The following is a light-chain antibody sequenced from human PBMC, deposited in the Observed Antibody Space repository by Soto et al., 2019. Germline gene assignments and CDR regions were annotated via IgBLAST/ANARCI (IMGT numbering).Light chain of an antibody. CDR3: QSFDTSLSGVL. CDR1: RSNIGAGYD. V-gene: IGLV1-40*01. J-gene: IGLJ2*01. CDR2: ANT. Sequence: QSALTQPPSLSGAPGQRVTIACTGSRSNIGAGYDVHWYQHLPGRAPKLLIYANTNRPSGVPDRFSGSNSGTSASLAITGLQADDEGDYYCQSFDTSLSGVLFGGGTQLTVL.